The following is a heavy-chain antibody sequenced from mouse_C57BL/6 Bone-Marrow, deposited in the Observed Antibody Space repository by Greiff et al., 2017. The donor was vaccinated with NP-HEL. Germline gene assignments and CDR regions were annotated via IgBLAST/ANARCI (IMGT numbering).Heavy chain of an antibody. D-gene: IGHD2-5*01. Sequence: EVKLVESGGGLVKPGGSLKLSCAASGFTFSSYAMSWVRQTPEKRLEWVATISDGGSYTYYPDNVKGRFTISRDNAKNNLYLQMSHLKSEDTAMYYCARKLYYSNFAYWGQGTLVTGSA. J-gene: IGHJ3*01. CDR2: ISDGGSYT. CDR1: GFTFSSYA. CDR3: ARKLYYSNFAY. V-gene: IGHV5-4*03.